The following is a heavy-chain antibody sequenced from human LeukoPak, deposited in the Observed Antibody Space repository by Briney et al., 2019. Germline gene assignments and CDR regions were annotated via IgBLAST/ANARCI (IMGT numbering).Heavy chain of an antibody. J-gene: IGHJ3*02. D-gene: IGHD1-1*01. CDR2: IWYDGSNK. CDR1: GFTFSSYG. V-gene: IGHV3-33*01. Sequence: QAGGSLRLSCAASGFTFSSYGMHWVRQAPGKGLEWVAVIWYDGSNKYYADSVKGRFTISRDNSKNTLYLQMNSLRAEDTAVCYCATDLEDAFDIWGQGTMVTVSS. CDR3: ATDLEDAFDI.